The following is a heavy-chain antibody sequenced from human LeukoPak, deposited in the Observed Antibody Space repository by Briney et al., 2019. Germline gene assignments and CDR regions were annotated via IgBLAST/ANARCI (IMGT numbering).Heavy chain of an antibody. Sequence: GGSLRLSCAASGFNFNYYGMHWVRQAPGKGLEWVSYISSSGSTIYYADSVKGRFTISRDNAKNSLYLQMNTLRAEDTAVYYCARVSMVYADPGDYEDYWGQGTLVTVSS. J-gene: IGHJ4*02. CDR3: ARVSMVYADPGDYEDY. V-gene: IGHV3-48*04. D-gene: IGHD2-8*01. CDR1: GFNFNYYG. CDR2: ISSSGSTI.